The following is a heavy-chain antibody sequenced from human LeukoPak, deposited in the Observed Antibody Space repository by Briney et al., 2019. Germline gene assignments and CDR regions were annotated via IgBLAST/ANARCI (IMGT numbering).Heavy chain of an antibody. CDR2: IIPIFGTA. D-gene: IGHD3-22*01. Sequence: GASVKVSCKASGGTFSSYAISWVRQAPGQGLEWMGGIIPIFGTANYAQKFQGRVTITTDESTSTAYMELSSLRSEDTAVYYCANVSPTYDSSGNDAFDIWGQGTMVTVSS. CDR3: ANVSPTYDSSGNDAFDI. J-gene: IGHJ3*02. V-gene: IGHV1-69*05. CDR1: GGTFSSYA.